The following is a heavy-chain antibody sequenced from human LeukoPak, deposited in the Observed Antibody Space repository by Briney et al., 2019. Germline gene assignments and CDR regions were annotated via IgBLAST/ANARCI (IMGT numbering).Heavy chain of an antibody. CDR3: ARQGWAAAGPEPHYYYYYYMDV. CDR2: IYPGDSDT. J-gene: IGHJ6*03. CDR1: GYSFTSYW. V-gene: IGHV5-51*01. Sequence: GESLKISCKGSGYSFTSYWIGWVRQMPVKGLEWMGIIYPGDSDTRYSPSFQGQVTISADKSISTAYLQWSSLKASDTAMYYCARQGWAAAGPEPHYYYYYYMDVWGKGTTVTVSS. D-gene: IGHD6-13*01.